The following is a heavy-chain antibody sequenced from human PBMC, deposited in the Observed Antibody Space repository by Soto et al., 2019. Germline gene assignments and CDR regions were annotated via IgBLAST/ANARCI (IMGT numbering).Heavy chain of an antibody. J-gene: IGHJ3*02. CDR3: ARHRKEVSRALDI. V-gene: IGHV4-39*01. Sequence: QVQLQESGPGLVKPSETLSLTCTVSGGSISSSSYYWGWIRQPPGKGLEWIGSIYYNGNTNYSPSLNSRVAISVHTSNKEFSLKLNSVTAADTAVYYCARHRKEVSRALDIWGQGTMVTVSS. CDR2: IYYNGNT. CDR1: GGSISSSSYY. D-gene: IGHD2-2*01.